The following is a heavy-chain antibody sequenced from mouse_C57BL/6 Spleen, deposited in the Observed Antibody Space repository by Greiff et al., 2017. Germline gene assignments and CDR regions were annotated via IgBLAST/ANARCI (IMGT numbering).Heavy chain of an antibody. Sequence: VKLMESDAELVKPGASVKISCKVSGYTFTDHTIHWMKQRPEQGLEWIGYIYPRDGSTKYNEKFKGKATLTADKSSSTAYMQLNSLTSEDSAVYFCARRVYYYGSSYAMDYWGQGTSVTVSS. CDR2: IYPRDGST. J-gene: IGHJ4*01. D-gene: IGHD1-1*01. CDR1: GYTFTDHT. CDR3: ARRVYYYGSSYAMDY. V-gene: IGHV1-78*01.